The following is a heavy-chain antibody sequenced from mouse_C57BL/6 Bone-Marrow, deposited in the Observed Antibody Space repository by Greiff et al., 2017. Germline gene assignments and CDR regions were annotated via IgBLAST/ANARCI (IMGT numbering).Heavy chain of an antibody. J-gene: IGHJ4*01. D-gene: IGHD2-5*01. CDR2: IDPSDSYT. CDR3: ARCRYSKNAMAY. Sequence: VQLQQPGAELVMPGASVKLSCKASGYTFTSYWMHWVKQRPGQGLEWIGEIDPSDSYTNYNQKFKGKSTLTVDKSSSTAYMQLSSLTSEDSAVYYWARCRYSKNAMAYWGQGTSVTVSS. CDR1: GYTFTSYW. V-gene: IGHV1-69*01.